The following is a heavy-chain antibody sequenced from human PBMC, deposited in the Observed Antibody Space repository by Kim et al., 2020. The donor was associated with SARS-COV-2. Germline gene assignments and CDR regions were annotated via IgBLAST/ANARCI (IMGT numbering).Heavy chain of an antibody. J-gene: IGHJ6*03. D-gene: IGHD2-15*01. Sequence: ASVKVSCKASGYTFTSYDINWVRQATGQGLEWMGWMNPNSGNTGYAQKFQGRVTMTRKTSISTAYMELSSLRSEDTAVYYCARGEMVAQLFYYYYYMDVWGKGPTVTVSS. V-gene: IGHV1-8*01. CDR3: ARGEMVAQLFYYYYYMDV. CDR2: MNPNSGNT. CDR1: GYTFTSYD.